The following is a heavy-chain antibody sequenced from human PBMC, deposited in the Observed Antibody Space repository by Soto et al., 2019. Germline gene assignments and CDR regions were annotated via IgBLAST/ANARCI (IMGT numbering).Heavy chain of an antibody. CDR1: GFTVSSNY. D-gene: IGHD3-22*01. J-gene: IGHJ3*02. Sequence: GSLRLSCAASGFTVSSNYMSWVRQAPCKWLEWVSVIYSGGSTYYADSVKGRFTISRDNSKNTLYLQMNSLRAEDTAVYYCARSYYYDSSGYYRGAFDIWGQGTMVTVS. CDR2: IYSGGST. V-gene: IGHV3-53*01. CDR3: ARSYYYDSSGYYRGAFDI.